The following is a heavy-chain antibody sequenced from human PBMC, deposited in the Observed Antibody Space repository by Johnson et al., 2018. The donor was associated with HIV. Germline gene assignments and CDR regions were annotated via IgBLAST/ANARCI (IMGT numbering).Heavy chain of an antibody. D-gene: IGHD3-9*01. CDR1: GFTFSGYW. Sequence: VQLVESGGGVVQPGRSLRLSCAASGFTFSGYWMTWVRQAPGKGLEWVANIKQGGSEKYYVDSVKGRFTISRDNAKKSLYLQMNSLRAEDTALYYCAKDLSPWFDAFDIWGQGTMVTVSS. V-gene: IGHV3-7*03. CDR3: AKDLSPWFDAFDI. CDR2: IKQGGSEK. J-gene: IGHJ3*02.